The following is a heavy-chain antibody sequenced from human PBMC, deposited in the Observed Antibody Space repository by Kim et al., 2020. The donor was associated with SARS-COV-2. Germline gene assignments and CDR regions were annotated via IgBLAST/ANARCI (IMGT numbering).Heavy chain of an antibody. J-gene: IGHJ4*02. CDR3: ARAGGYSYGYFDY. CDR1: GGSISSGDYY. V-gene: IGHV4-30-4*01. D-gene: IGHD5-18*01. CDR2: VYYSGST. Sequence: SETLSLTCTVSGGSISSGDYYWSWIRQPPGKGLEWIVYVYYSGSTYYNPSLKSRITISIDTSKNQFSLKLSSVTAADTAVYYCARAGGYSYGYFDYWGQG.